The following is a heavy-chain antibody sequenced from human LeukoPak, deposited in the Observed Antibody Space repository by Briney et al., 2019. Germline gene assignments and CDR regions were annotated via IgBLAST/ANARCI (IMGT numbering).Heavy chain of an antibody. V-gene: IGHV3-21*01. CDR3: ARGSGVQVWSSLAY. D-gene: IGHD3-10*01. CDR1: GFTFRSYT. Sequence: PGGSLRLSCAASGFTFRSYTMHWVRQAPGKGLAWVSSISSSGSYIYYADSVKGRFTFSRDNAKNSLYLQMNSLRAEDTAVYYCARGSGVQVWSSLAYWGQGTLVTVSS. J-gene: IGHJ4*02. CDR2: ISSSGSYI.